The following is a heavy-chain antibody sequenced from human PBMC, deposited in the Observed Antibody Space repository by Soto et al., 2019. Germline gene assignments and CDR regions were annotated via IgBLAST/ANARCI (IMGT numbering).Heavy chain of an antibody. CDR2: IIPIFGTA. CDR1: GGTFSSYA. V-gene: IGHV1-69*13. Sequence: ASVKVSCKASGGTFSSYAISWVRQAPGQGLEWMGGIIPIFGTANYAQKFQGRVTITADESTSTAYMELSSLRSEDTAVYYCASKRSTVKWTVAGQYYFDYWGQGTLVTVSS. J-gene: IGHJ4*02. CDR3: ASKRSTVKWTVAGQYYFDY. D-gene: IGHD6-19*01.